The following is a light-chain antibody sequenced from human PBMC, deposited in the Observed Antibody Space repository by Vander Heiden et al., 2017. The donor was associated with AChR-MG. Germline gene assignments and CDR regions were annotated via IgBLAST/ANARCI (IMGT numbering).Light chain of an antibody. V-gene: IGKV1-5*01. CDR1: QSISSW. Sequence: DIQMTQSPSTLSASVGDRVTITCRASQSISSWLAWYQQKPGKAPKLLIYDASSLESGVPSRFSGSGSGTEFTLTISSLQPDDFATYYCKQYNSYSSPRRLFGQGTKLEIK. CDR2: DAS. J-gene: IGKJ2*01. CDR3: KQYNSYSSPRRL.